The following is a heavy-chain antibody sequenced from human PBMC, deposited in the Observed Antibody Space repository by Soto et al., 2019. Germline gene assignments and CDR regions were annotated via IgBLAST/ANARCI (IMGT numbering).Heavy chain of an antibody. CDR2: INPNSGGT. J-gene: IGHJ6*02. Sequence: GASVKVSCKASGYTFTGYYMHWVRQAPGQGLEWMGWINPNSGGTNYAQKFQGRVTMTRDTSISTAYMELSRLKSDDTGVYYCAGGEATIFGMDVWGQGTTVTVSS. CDR3: AGGEATIFGMDV. V-gene: IGHV1-2*02. D-gene: IGHD5-12*01. CDR1: GYTFTGYY.